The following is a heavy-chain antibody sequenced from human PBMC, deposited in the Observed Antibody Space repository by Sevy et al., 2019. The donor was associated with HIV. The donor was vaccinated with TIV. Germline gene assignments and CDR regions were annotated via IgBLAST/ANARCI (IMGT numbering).Heavy chain of an antibody. D-gene: IGHD5-18*01. Sequence: GGSLRLSCAASGFTFSSYWMSWVRQAPGKGLEWVANIKQDGSEKYYVDSVKGRFTISRDNAKNSLYLQMNSLRAEDTAVYYCARDGEVQLWLGAFDIWGQGTMVTVSS. CDR1: GFTFSSYW. CDR3: ARDGEVQLWLGAFDI. CDR2: IKQDGSEK. V-gene: IGHV3-7*01. J-gene: IGHJ3*02.